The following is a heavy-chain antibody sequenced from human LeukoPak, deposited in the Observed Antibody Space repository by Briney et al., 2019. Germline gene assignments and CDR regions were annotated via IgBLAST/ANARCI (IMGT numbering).Heavy chain of an antibody. Sequence: SETLSLTCAVSGGSISSSNWWSWVRQPPGKGLEWIGEIYHSGSTNYNPSLKSRVTISVDTSKNQFSLKLSSVTAADTAVYYCASLPGGQPALDIWGQGTMVTVSS. CDR2: IYHSGST. D-gene: IGHD1-1*01. V-gene: IGHV4-4*02. J-gene: IGHJ3*02. CDR3: ASLPGGQPALDI. CDR1: GGSISSSNW.